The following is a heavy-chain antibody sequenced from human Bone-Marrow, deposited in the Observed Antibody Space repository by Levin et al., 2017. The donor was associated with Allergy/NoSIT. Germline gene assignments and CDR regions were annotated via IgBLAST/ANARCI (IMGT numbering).Heavy chain of an antibody. CDR1: NGSFDTFY. CDR2: MYFSGRT. CDR3: ARGWVRGENWLDP. V-gene: IGHV4-59*01. Sequence: SETLSLTCTVSNGSFDTFYWTWLRQTPGKGLEWIGYMYFSGRTNYNPSLNSRVTMSIDNSKNQFSLNLASVTAADTAVYYCARGWVRGENWLDPWGQGIQVTVSS. J-gene: IGHJ5*02. D-gene: IGHD3-10*01.